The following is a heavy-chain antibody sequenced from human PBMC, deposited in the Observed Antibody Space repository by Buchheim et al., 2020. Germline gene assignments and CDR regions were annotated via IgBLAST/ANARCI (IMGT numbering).Heavy chain of an antibody. D-gene: IGHD5-12*01. Sequence: QVQLQQWGAGLLKPSETLSLTCAVYGGSFSGYYWSWIRQPPGKGLEWIGEINHSGSTNYNPSLKSRVTISVDTSQNQFLLKLSSVTAADTAVYYCARIVVEWLLRYYYYGMDVWGQGTT. CDR2: INHSGST. CDR3: ARIVVEWLLRYYYYGMDV. CDR1: GGSFSGYY. V-gene: IGHV4-34*01. J-gene: IGHJ6*02.